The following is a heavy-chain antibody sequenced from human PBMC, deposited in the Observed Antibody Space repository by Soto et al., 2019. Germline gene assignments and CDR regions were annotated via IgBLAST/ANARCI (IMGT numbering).Heavy chain of an antibody. CDR2: IYYSGST. CDR1: GCSIRSYS. CDR3: ARSQTTVTSYDY. J-gene: IGHJ4*02. V-gene: IGHV4-59*08. D-gene: IGHD4-17*01. Sequence: SETLSLTCTVSGCSIRSYSWRWIRQPPGKGLEWIGYIYYSGSTNYNPSLKSRVTISVDTSKNQFSLKLSSVTAADTAVYYCARSQTTVTSYDYWGQGTLVTVS.